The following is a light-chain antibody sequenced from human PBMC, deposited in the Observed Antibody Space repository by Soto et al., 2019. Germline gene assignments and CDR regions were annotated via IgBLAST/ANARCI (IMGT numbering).Light chain of an antibody. V-gene: IGKV3-20*01. CDR1: QSISSSY. CDR3: QQYVSSPWT. CDR2: GAA. J-gene: IGKJ1*01. Sequence: EIVLTQSPGTLSLSPGERATLSCRASQSISSSYLAWYQQKPGQAPRPLIYGAASRATGIPDRFSGSGSGTDFTLTISRLEPEDFEVYYCQQYVSSPWTVGQGTKVEIK.